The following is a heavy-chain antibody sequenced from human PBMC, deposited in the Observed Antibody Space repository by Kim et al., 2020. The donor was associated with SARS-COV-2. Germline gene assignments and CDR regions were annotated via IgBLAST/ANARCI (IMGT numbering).Heavy chain of an antibody. CDR2: ISGYNGYT. D-gene: IGHD3-10*01. CDR3: ARGSVVRGVVGLISPYYCYVMDV. Sequence: ASVKVSCKASGYTFTNYGINWVRQAPGQGLEWMGWISGYNGYTNYAQKLQGRVTMTKDTATTTAYMELGSLRSDDTAVYYCARGSVVRGVVGLISPYYCYVMDVWGQGTTVTVSS. CDR1: GYTFTNYG. J-gene: IGHJ6*02. V-gene: IGHV1-18*01.